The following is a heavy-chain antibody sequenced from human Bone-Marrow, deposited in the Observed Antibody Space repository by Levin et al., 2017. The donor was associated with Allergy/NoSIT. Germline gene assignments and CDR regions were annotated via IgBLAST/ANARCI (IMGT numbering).Heavy chain of an antibody. J-gene: IGHJ6*02. CDR3: ANALQTYFHYDLGV. Sequence: PGGSLRLSCAASGFTFDSYSMTWVRQAPGKGLEWVASISNRGSYIYYADSLKGRSTISRDNAKDSLYLQMNSLRAEDTAVYYCANALQTYFHYDLGVWGQGTTVTVSS. CDR2: ISNRGSYI. V-gene: IGHV3-21*01. CDR1: GFTFDSYS.